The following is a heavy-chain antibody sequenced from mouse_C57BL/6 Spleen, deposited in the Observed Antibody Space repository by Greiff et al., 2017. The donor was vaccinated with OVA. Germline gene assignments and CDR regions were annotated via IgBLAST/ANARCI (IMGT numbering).Heavy chain of an antibody. D-gene: IGHD1-1*01. CDR2: IDPEDGDT. CDR1: GFNIKDYY. Sequence: EVKLQESGAELVRPGASVKLSCTASGFNIKDYYMHWVKQRPEQGLEWIGRIDPEDGDTEYAPKFQGKATMTADTSSNTAYLQLSSLTSEDTAVYYCTTSYYGSSYRWYFDVWGTGTTVTVSS. V-gene: IGHV14-1*01. J-gene: IGHJ1*03. CDR3: TTSYYGSSYRWYFDV.